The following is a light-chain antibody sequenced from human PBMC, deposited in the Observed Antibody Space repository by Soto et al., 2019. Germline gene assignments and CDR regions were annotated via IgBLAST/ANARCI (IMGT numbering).Light chain of an antibody. Sequence: DIQMTQSPSSLSASVGDRVTITCRASQGINNYLVWFQQKPGKTSKSQIYAASSLQSGAPSKFSGSVSGTEITLTTSGLQPYDFATYYCQRYNSYPLSFGGATKMEIK. CDR3: QRYNSYPLS. V-gene: IGKV1-16*02. CDR2: AAS. J-gene: IGKJ4*01. CDR1: QGINNY.